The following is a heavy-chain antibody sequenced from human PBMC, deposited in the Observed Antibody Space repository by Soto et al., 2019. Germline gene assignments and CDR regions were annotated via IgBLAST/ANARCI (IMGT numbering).Heavy chain of an antibody. J-gene: IGHJ6*02. CDR1: GGTFSSYA. Sequence: GASVKVSFKASGGTFSSYAISWVRQAPGQGLEWMGGIIPIFGTANYAQKFQGRVTITADESTSTAYMELSSLRSEDTAVYYCAIPGYCTNGVCLRTDYYYYGMDVWGQGTTVTDS. V-gene: IGHV1-69*13. CDR2: IIPIFGTA. D-gene: IGHD2-8*01. CDR3: AIPGYCTNGVCLRTDYYYYGMDV.